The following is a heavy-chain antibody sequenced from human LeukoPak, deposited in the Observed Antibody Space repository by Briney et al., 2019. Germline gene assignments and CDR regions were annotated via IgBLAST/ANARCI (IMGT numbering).Heavy chain of an antibody. Sequence: GGSLRLSCAVSGFTVSSNYMSWVRQAPGKGLEWVSVIYSGGSTYYADSVKGRFTISRDNSKNTVYLQMNSLRAEDTAVYYCARVGSPTYGDYDYWGQGTLVTVSS. D-gene: IGHD4-17*01. V-gene: IGHV3-53*01. CDR2: IYSGGST. J-gene: IGHJ4*02. CDR3: ARVGSPTYGDYDY. CDR1: GFTVSSNY.